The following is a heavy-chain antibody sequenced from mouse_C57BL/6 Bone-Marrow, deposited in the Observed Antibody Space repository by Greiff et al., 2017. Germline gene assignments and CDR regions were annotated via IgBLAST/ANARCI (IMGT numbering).Heavy chain of an antibody. Sequence: VQLQQSGPELVKPGASVKISCKASGYSFTDYNMNWVKQSTGKSLEWIGVINPNYGTTSYNQKFKGKATLTVDQSSSTAYMQLNSLTSEDSAVYYCARSEYYGSSYYFDYWGQGTTLTVSS. V-gene: IGHV1-39*01. CDR2: INPNYGTT. D-gene: IGHD1-1*01. J-gene: IGHJ2*01. CDR3: ARSEYYGSSYYFDY. CDR1: GYSFTDYN.